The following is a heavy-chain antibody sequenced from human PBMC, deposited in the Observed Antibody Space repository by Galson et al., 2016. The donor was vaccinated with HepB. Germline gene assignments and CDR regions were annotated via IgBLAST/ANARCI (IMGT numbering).Heavy chain of an antibody. CDR2: IYPGDSDT. D-gene: IGHD5-12*01. Sequence: QSGAEVKKPGESLKISCKGSGYDFANYWIGWVRQMPGKGLEWMGIIYPGDSDTRYGPSFEGQVTISVDKSISTAYLQWSSLKASDTAIYYCARRYSYSGLGSDLFDSWGQGTLVTVSS. V-gene: IGHV5-51*01. J-gene: IGHJ4*02. CDR1: GYDFANYW. CDR3: ARRYSYSGLGSDLFDS.